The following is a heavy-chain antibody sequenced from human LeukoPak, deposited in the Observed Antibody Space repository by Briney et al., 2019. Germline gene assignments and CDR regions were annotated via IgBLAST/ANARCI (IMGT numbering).Heavy chain of an antibody. CDR1: GGSISSGGYS. Sequence: SETLSLTCAVSGGSISSGGYSWSWIRQPPGKGLEWIGYIYHSGCTYYNPSLKNRVTISVDRSKNQFSLKLSSVTAADTAVYYCARGLRDQLLYDNWFDPWGQGTLVTVSS. CDR3: ARGLRDQLLYDNWFDP. D-gene: IGHD2-2*02. CDR2: IYHSGCT. V-gene: IGHV4-30-2*01. J-gene: IGHJ5*02.